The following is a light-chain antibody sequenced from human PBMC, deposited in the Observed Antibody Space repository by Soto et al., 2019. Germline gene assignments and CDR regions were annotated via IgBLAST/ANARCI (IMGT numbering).Light chain of an antibody. J-gene: IGLJ1*01. V-gene: IGLV2-14*01. Sequence: QSVVTQPASVSGSPGQSITICGTGTSSDVGGYNYVSWYQQHPGKAPKLVIYDVSNRPPGVSNRFSGSKSGNTASLTISGLQAEDEADYYCSSYTSSSTYVFGTGTKVTVL. CDR1: SSDVGGYNY. CDR2: DVS. CDR3: SSYTSSSTYV.